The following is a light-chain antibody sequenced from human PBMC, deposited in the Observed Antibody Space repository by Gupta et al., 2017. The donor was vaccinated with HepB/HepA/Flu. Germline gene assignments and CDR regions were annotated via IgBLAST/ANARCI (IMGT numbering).Light chain of an antibody. CDR1: QSISSY. CDR3: QQSYSTPYT. J-gene: IGKJ2*01. V-gene: IGKV1-39*01. Sequence: GDRVTITCRASQSISSYLNWYQQKPGKAPKLLIYAASRLQSGVPSRFSGSGSGTDFTLTISSLQPEDFATYYCQQSYSTPYTFGQGTKLEIK. CDR2: AAS.